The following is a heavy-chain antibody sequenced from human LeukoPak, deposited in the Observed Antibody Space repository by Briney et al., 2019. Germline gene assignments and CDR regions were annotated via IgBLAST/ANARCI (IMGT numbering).Heavy chain of an antibody. Sequence: GGSLRLSCVVSGLTFSTYGMHWVRQAPGKGLEWVSLIWYDGSNKYYADSVKGRFAISRDNSKNTLYLQMNSLRAEDTAVYYCGKASPGKEAAGYFDYWGQGTLVTVSS. CDR1: GLTFSTYG. V-gene: IGHV3-33*06. D-gene: IGHD6-13*01. CDR3: GKASPGKEAAGYFDY. J-gene: IGHJ4*02. CDR2: IWYDGSNK.